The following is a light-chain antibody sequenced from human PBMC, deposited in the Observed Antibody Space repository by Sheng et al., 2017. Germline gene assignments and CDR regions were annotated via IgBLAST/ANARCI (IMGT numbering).Light chain of an antibody. CDR3: QQYYSTPRT. J-gene: IGKJ2*01. CDR2: XAS. Sequence: DIVMTQSPDSLAVSLGERATINCKSSQSVLXSSNNKNYLAWYQQKPGQPPKLLIYXASTRESGVPDRFSGSGSGTDFTLTISSLQAEDVAVYYCQQYYSTPRTFGQGTKLEIK. CDR1: QSVLXSSNNKNY. V-gene: IGKV4-1*01.